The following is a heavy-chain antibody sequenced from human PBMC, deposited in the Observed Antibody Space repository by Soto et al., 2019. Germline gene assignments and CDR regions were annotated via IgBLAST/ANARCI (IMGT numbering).Heavy chain of an antibody. CDR3: ARATMVRRHQNWFDP. D-gene: IGHD3-10*01. CDR2: IYHSGST. CDR1: GGSISSGGYS. Sequence: SETLSLTCAVSGGSISSGGYSWSWILQPPGKGLEWIGYIYHSGSTYYNPSLKSRVTISVDRSKNQFSLKLSSVTAADTAVYYCARATMVRRHQNWFDPWGQGTLVTVSS. V-gene: IGHV4-30-2*01. J-gene: IGHJ5*02.